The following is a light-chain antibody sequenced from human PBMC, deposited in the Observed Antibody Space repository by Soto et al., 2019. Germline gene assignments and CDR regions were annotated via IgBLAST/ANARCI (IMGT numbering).Light chain of an antibody. J-gene: IGKJ1*01. CDR2: WSS. CDR3: QQYYRPWT. V-gene: IGKV4-1*01. CDR1: QRVLYSSNNKNY. Sequence: DIVMTQSPDSLAVSLGERATINCKSSQRVLYSSNNKNYLAWYQQKPGQPPKLLIYWSSTRESGVPDGFNGGGSGTDFTLTISSLQAEDVAVYYCQQYYRPWTFGQGTKVEIK.